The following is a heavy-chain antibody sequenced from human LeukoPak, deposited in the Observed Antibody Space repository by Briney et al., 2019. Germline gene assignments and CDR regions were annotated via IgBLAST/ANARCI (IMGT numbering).Heavy chain of an antibody. CDR2: TSGDGITT. D-gene: IGHD5-18*01. CDR3: ANNLQVDTAMVPGFNYYYYYGMDV. J-gene: IGHJ6*02. V-gene: IGHV3-43*02. CDR1: GFTFHNYA. Sequence: HPGGSLRLSCAASGFTFHNYAIHWVRQAPGKGLEWVSLTSGDGITTYFADSVKGRFTISRDNSKSSLFLQMNSLRTEDTALYYCANNLQVDTAMVPGFNYYYYYGMDVWGQGTTVTVSS.